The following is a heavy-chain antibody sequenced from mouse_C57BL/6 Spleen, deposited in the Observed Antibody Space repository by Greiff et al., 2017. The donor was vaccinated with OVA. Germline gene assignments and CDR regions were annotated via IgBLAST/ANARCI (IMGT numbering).Heavy chain of an antibody. J-gene: IGHJ2*01. CDR1: GFTFSDYG. CDR2: ISSGSSTI. Sequence: EVKVVESGGGLVKPGGSLKLSCAASGFTFSDYGMHWVRQAPEKGLEWVAYISSGSSTIYYADTVKGRFTISRDNAKNTLFLQMTSLRSEDTAMYYCARDDYDGIYYFDYWGQGTTLTVSS. D-gene: IGHD2-4*01. CDR3: ARDDYDGIYYFDY. V-gene: IGHV5-17*01.